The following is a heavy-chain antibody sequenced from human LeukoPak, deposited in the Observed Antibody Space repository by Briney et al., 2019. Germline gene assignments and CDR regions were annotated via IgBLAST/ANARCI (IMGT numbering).Heavy chain of an antibody. CDR1: GYTFSDYY. CDR3: ARGTYYDSSGYSGVRLFDY. J-gene: IGHJ4*02. V-gene: IGHV1-2*02. D-gene: IGHD3-22*01. CDR2: IKLNSGRT. Sequence: ASVKVSCRASGYTFSDYYMHWVRQPPGQGLEWMGWIKLNSGRTHYGQKFQGRVTMTSDTSLNTAYMELSRLRSDDKALSYCARGTYYDSSGYSGVRLFDYWGQGTLVTVSS.